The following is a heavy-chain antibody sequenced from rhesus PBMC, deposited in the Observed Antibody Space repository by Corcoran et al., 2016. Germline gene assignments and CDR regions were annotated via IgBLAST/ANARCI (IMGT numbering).Heavy chain of an antibody. V-gene: IGHV4-76*01. CDR2: IYGSSGST. J-gene: IGHJ4*01. D-gene: IGHD3-22*01. CDR3: ARMESN. Sequence: QVQLQESGPGLVKPSETLSLTCAVSGGSISGGYDWSWIRQPPGKGLEWIGYIYGSSGSTNDNPSLKNRVTISKDTSKNQFSLKLSSVTAADTAVYYCARMESNWGQGVLVTVSS. CDR1: GGSISGGYD.